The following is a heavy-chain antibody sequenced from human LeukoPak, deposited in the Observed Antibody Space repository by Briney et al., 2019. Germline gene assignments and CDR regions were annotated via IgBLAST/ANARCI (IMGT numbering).Heavy chain of an antibody. V-gene: IGHV1-8*01. CDR3: ARGGYYYDSSGYYARYYYYYMDV. Sequence: GASVKVSCKASGYTFTSYDINWVRQATGQGLKWMGWMNPNSGNTGYAQKFQGRVTMTRNTSISTAYMELSSLRFEDTAVYYCARGGYYYDSSGYYARYYYYYMDVWGKGTTVTVSS. J-gene: IGHJ6*03. CDR2: MNPNSGNT. CDR1: GYTFTSYD. D-gene: IGHD3-22*01.